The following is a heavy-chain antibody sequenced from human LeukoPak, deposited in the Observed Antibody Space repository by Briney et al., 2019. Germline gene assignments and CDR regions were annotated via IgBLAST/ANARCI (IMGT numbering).Heavy chain of an antibody. CDR3: TRGHVTMIVVVYDY. V-gene: IGHV3-20*04. CDR2: INWNGGST. CDR1: GFTFDDYG. Sequence: PGGSLRLSCAASGFTFDDYGMSWVRQAPGKGLEWVSGINWNGGSTGYADSVKGRFTISRDNAKNSLYLQMNSLRAEDTALYYCTRGHVTMIVVVYDYWGQGTLVTVSS. J-gene: IGHJ4*02. D-gene: IGHD3-22*01.